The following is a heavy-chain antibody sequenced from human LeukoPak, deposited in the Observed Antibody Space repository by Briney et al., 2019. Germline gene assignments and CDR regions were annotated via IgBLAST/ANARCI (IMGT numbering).Heavy chain of an antibody. J-gene: IGHJ5*02. Sequence: PGGTLRLSCVASGFSFSNYWMYWGRHAPGKGLVWVLRINSDGSYTDYAGSAKGRFTISRDHAKDTLYLQMNTLRAGDTAVYYCARADNWQSGGAWGQGTLVTVSS. CDR1: GFSFSNYW. CDR3: ARADNWQSGGA. V-gene: IGHV3-74*01. CDR2: INSDGSYT. D-gene: IGHD1-1*01.